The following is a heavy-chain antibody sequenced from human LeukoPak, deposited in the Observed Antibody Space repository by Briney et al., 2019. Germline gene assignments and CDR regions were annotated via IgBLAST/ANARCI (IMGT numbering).Heavy chain of an antibody. Sequence: GGSLRLSCAASGFTFSSYGMHWVRQAPGKGLEWVAVISYDGSNKYYADSVKGRFTISRDNSKNTLYLQMNSLRAEDTAVYYCAKDRGYCSSTSCSRLDYWGQGTLVTVSS. CDR3: AKDRGYCSSTSCSRLDY. D-gene: IGHD2-2*01. V-gene: IGHV3-30*18. CDR2: ISYDGSNK. CDR1: GFTFSSYG. J-gene: IGHJ4*02.